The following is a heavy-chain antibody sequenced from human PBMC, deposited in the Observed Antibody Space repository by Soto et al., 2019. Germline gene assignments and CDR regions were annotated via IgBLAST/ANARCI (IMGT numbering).Heavy chain of an antibody. V-gene: IGHV1-46*01. CDR3: ARDWEFGY. D-gene: IGHD3-10*01. CDR1: GYPFRNYY. Sequence: AASVKVSCKASGYPFRNYYMHWVRQAPGQGLEWVGVINPSGDSTSYAQRFQGRVSMTRDTSTSTLYMELSNLRSEDTAVYYCARDWEFGYWGQGTLVTVSS. J-gene: IGHJ4*02. CDR2: INPSGDST.